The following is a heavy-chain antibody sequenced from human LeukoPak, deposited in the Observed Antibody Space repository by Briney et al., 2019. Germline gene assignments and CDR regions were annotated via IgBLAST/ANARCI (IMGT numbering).Heavy chain of an antibody. Sequence: PSETLSLTCAVYGGSFSGYYWSWIRLPPGKGLERIGEINHSGSTNYNPSLKSRVTISVDRSNNQFSLKLSSVTAADTAVYYCARIIWSGLNLPYYFDSWGQGTLVTVSS. CDR2: INHSGST. CDR1: GGSFSGYY. D-gene: IGHD3-3*01. J-gene: IGHJ4*02. V-gene: IGHV4-34*01. CDR3: ARIIWSGLNLPYYFDS.